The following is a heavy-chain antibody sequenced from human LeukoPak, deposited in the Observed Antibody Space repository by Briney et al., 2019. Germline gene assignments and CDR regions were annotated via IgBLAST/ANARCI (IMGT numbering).Heavy chain of an antibody. CDR3: ARDGSTNYQNWFDP. D-gene: IGHD2-8*01. CDR1: GFTFSVYG. J-gene: IGHJ5*02. CDR2: IYYDGSIE. V-gene: IGHV3-33*01. Sequence: GGSLRLSCAASGFTFSVYGMHWVRQAPGKGLEWVAFIYYDGSIEYYVNPVKGRFTISRDNSKNTLFLQLNNLRAEDTAVYYCARDGSTNYQNWFDPWGQGTLVTVSS.